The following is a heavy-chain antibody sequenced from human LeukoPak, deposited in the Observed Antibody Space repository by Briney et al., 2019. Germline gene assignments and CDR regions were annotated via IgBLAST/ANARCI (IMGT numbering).Heavy chain of an antibody. Sequence: ASVKVSCKASGYTFTSYYMHWVRQAPGQGLEWMGIINPSGGSTSYAQKFQGRVTMTRDTSTSTVYMELSSLRSEDTAVYYCARDFWSGSYSIVTGLMDVWGQGTTVTVSS. CDR1: GYTFTSYY. J-gene: IGHJ6*02. V-gene: IGHV1-46*01. D-gene: IGHD3-3*01. CDR3: ARDFWSGSYSIVTGLMDV. CDR2: INPSGGST.